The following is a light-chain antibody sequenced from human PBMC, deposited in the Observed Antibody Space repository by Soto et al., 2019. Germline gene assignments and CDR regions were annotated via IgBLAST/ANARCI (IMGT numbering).Light chain of an antibody. CDR2: MNN. V-gene: IGLV1-47*01. J-gene: IGLJ3*02. CDR3: ATWEDSLSAWV. CDR1: SSNIGSNY. Sequence: QSELTQPPSASGTPGQRVTISCSGSSSNIGSNYVYWYDQLPGTAPKLLIFMNNQRPSGVPDRFSGFKSGTSASLAISGLRPEDEAEYYCATWEDSLSAWVFGGGTKLTVL.